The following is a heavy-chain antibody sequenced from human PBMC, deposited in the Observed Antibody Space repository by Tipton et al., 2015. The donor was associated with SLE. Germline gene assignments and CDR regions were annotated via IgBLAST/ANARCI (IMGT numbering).Heavy chain of an antibody. CDR2: INHSGST. Sequence: TLSLTCAVYGGSFSGYYWSWIRQPPGKGLGWIGEINHSGSTNSNPSLKSRVTISVDTSKNQFSLKLSSVTAADTAVYYCARGGFTIFGVVNYYYYMDVWGKGTTVTVSS. CDR3: ARGGFTIFGVVNYYYYMDV. V-gene: IGHV4-34*01. CDR1: GGSFSGYY. J-gene: IGHJ6*03. D-gene: IGHD3-3*01.